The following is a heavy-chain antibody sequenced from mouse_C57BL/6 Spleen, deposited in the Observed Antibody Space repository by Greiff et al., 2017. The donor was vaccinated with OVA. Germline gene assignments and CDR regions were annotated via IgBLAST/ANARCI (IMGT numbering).Heavy chain of an antibody. CDR2: IYPGDGDT. J-gene: IGHJ3*01. CDR1: GYAFSSSW. Sequence: VQLQESGPELVKPGASVKISCKASGYAFSSSWMNWVKQRPGKGLEWIGRIYPGDGDTNYNGKFKGKATLTADKSSSTAYMQLSSLTSEDSAVYFCAREGDDYDRFAYWGQGTLVTVSA. V-gene: IGHV1-82*01. D-gene: IGHD2-4*01. CDR3: AREGDDYDRFAY.